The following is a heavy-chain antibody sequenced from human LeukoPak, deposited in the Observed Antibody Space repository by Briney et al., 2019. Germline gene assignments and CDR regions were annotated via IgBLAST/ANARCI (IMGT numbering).Heavy chain of an antibody. CDR2: IYYSGST. D-gene: IGHD6-13*01. CDR3: ARAGSGWQQLVPFDY. J-gene: IGHJ4*02. V-gene: IGHV4-59*12. CDR1: GGSISSYY. Sequence: SETLSLTCTVSGGSISSYYWSWIRQPPGKGLEWIGYIYYSGSTNYNPSLKSRVTISVDTSKNQFSLKLSSVTAADTAVYYCARAGSGWQQLVPFDYWGQGTLVTVSS.